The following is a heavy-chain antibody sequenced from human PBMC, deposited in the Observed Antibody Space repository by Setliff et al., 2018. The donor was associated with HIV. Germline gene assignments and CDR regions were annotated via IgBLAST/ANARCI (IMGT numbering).Heavy chain of an antibody. V-gene: IGHV4-39*07. J-gene: IGHJ4*02. CDR3: AREPRVRGTLDF. Sequence: SETLSLTCTVSGGSIIDSRYFWGWIRQPPGKGLEWIGSVYYSGSTYYNPSLKSRVTISVDTSKNQFSLKLSSVTAADTAVYYCAREPRVRGTLDFWGQGTLVTVSS. CDR1: GGSIIDSRYF. CDR2: VYYSGST. D-gene: IGHD2-15*01.